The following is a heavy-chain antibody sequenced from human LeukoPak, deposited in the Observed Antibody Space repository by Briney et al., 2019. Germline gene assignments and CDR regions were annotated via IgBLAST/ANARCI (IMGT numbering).Heavy chain of an antibody. V-gene: IGHV4-59*08. CDR3: ASGYSGYDPFFDY. D-gene: IGHD5-12*01. CDR1: GGSISSYY. CDR2: IYYSGST. Sequence: SGTLSLTCTVSGGSISSYYWSWIRQPPGKGLEWIGYIYYSGSTNYNPSLKSRVTISVDTSKNQFSLKLSSVTAADTAVYYCASGYSGYDPFFDYWGQGTLVTVSS. J-gene: IGHJ4*02.